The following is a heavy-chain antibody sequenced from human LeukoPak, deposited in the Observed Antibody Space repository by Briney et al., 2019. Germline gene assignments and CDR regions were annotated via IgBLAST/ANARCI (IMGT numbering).Heavy chain of an antibody. V-gene: IGHV3-30*02. CDR2: IRYDGSNK. J-gene: IGHJ3*02. Sequence: GGSLRLSCAASGFTFSSYGMHWVRQAPGKGLEWVAFIRYDGSNKYYADSVKGRFTISRDNSKNTLYLQMNGLRAEDTAVYYCAKHYYDNWGDAFDIWGQGTMVTVSS. CDR1: GFTFSSYG. D-gene: IGHD3-22*01. CDR3: AKHYYDNWGDAFDI.